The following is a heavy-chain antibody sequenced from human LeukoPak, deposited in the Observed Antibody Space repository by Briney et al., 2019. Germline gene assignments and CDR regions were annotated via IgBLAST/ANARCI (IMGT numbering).Heavy chain of an antibody. J-gene: IGHJ4*02. CDR1: GFTFSSYA. Sequence: GGSLRLSCAASGFTFSSYAMHWVRQAPGKGLEYVSAISTNGGSTYYANSVKSRFTISRDNSKNTLYLQMGSLRAEDMAVYYCARRYCSGGSCYAQFFDYWGQGTLVTVSS. V-gene: IGHV3-64*01. D-gene: IGHD2-15*01. CDR2: ISTNGGST. CDR3: ARRYCSGGSCYAQFFDY.